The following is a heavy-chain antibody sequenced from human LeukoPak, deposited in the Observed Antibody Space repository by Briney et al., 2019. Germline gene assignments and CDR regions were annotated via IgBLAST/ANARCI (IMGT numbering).Heavy chain of an antibody. CDR2: ISKSSSTM. CDR3: AKGDYSFDY. J-gene: IGHJ4*02. CDR1: GFTFSDYT. V-gene: IGHV3-48*02. Sequence: PGGSLRLSCAVSGFTFSDYTMNWVRQAPGKGLEWVSYISKSSSTMYYADSVKGRFTISRDNAKNSLYLQMNSLRDKDTAVYYCAKGDYSFDYWGQGTLVTVSS.